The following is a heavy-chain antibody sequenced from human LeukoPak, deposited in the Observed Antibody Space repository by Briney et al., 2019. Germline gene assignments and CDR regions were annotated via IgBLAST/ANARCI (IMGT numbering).Heavy chain of an antibody. CDR3: AKGVDTAMVFDY. D-gene: IGHD5-18*01. J-gene: IGHJ4*02. CDR2: IRYDGDTK. CDR1: GFTFSSYA. V-gene: IGHV3-30*02. Sequence: GGSLRLSCAASGFTFSSYAMHWVRQAPGKGLEWVAFIRYDGDTKYYADSVKGRFTISRDNSKNTLYLQMNSLRPEDTAVYYCAKGVDTAMVFDYWGQGTLVTVSS.